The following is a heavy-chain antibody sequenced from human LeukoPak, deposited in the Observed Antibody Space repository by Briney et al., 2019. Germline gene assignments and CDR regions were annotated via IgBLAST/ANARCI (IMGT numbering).Heavy chain of an antibody. CDR2: INAGNGNT. V-gene: IGHV1-3*01. D-gene: IGHD4-17*01. Sequence: GASVKVSCKASGYTFTSYAMHWVRQAPGQRLEWMGWINAGNGNTKYSQKFQGRVTITRDTSASTAYMELSSLRSEDTAVYYCARYYGDAPGPFDYWGQGTLVTVSS. J-gene: IGHJ4*02. CDR1: GYTFTSYA. CDR3: ARYYGDAPGPFDY.